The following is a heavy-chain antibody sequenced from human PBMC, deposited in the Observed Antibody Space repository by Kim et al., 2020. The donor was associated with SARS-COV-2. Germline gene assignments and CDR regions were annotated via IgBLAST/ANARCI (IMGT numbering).Heavy chain of an antibody. V-gene: IGHV3-13*04. CDR1: EFTINSPD. J-gene: IGHJ4*02. CDR2: IDKDGNT. CDR3: ACVRHFYGWVSGFFEF. D-gene: IGHD3-10*01. Sequence: GGSLRLSCAASEFTINSPDMHWVRQAAGKGLEWVSGIDKDGNTYSTASVKGRFTISRENAENSLYLQMNSLTVGDTAVYDCACVRHFYGWVSGFFEFWGRRTLLTLPS.